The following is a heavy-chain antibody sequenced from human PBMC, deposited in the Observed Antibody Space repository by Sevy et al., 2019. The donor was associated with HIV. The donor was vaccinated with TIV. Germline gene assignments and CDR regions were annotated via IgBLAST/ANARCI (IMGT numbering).Heavy chain of an antibody. CDR2: ISYDGNNK. CDR1: GFTFSSYA. CDR3: AKDHNLWSEGGFLHH. V-gene: IGHV3-30*18. D-gene: IGHD3-10*01. Sequence: GGSLRLSCAASGFTFSSYAIHWVRQTPGKVLEWVAVISYDGNNKYYADSVKGRFTVSRDNSKNTLYAQMNSLRAEDTAVYYCAKDHNLWSEGGFLHHWGQGTLVTVSS. J-gene: IGHJ1*01.